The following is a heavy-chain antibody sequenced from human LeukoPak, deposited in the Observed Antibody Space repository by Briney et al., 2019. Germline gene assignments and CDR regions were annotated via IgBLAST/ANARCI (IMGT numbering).Heavy chain of an antibody. V-gene: IGHV3-15*01. CDR2: IKSKIDGGTT. D-gene: IGHD1-14*01. CDR3: DRYITGPDSPYFDY. Sequence: PGGSLRLSCAASGFTFTNAWMNWVRQAPGKGLEWVGRIKSKIDGGTTEYAAPVKGRFTISRDDSESTLYLQMNSLETEDTAIYDCDRYITGPDSPYFDYWGQGTLVTVSS. J-gene: IGHJ4*02. CDR1: GFTFTNAW.